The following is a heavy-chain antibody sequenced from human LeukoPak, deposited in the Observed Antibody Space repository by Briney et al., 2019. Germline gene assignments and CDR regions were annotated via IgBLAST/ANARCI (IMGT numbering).Heavy chain of an antibody. J-gene: IGHJ4*02. CDR2: IYYSGST. Sequence: PSETLSLTCTVSGGSISSSSYYWGWIRQPPGKGLEWIGSIYYSGSTYYNPSLKCRVTISVDTSKNQFSLKLSSVTAADTAVYYCARRSSSSWYLYDYWGQGTLVTVSS. V-gene: IGHV4-39*01. D-gene: IGHD6-13*01. CDR1: GGSISSSSYY. CDR3: ARRSSSSWYLYDY.